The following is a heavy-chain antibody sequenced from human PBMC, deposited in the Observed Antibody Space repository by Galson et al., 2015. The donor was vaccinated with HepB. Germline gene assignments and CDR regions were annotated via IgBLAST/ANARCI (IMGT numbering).Heavy chain of an antibody. V-gene: IGHV3-23*01. Sequence: SLRLSCAASGLTFSSYAMSWVRQAPGKGLEWVSAISGSGGSTYYADSVKGRFTISGDNSKNTLYLQMNSLRAEDTAVYYCAKTISSSSPFDAFDIWGQGTMVTVSS. J-gene: IGHJ3*02. CDR1: GLTFSSYA. CDR2: ISGSGGST. D-gene: IGHD6-13*01. CDR3: AKTISSSSPFDAFDI.